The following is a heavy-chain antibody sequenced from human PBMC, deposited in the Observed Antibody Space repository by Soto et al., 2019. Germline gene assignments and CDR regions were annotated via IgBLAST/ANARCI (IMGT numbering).Heavy chain of an antibody. Sequence: PSETLSLTCPVSGGSISSYYLSWIRQPPGKGLGWIGYIYYSGSTNYNPSLKSRVTISVDTSKNQFSLKLSSVTAADTAVYYCVGTPPLTEFDYWGQGTLVTVSS. CDR3: VGTPPLTEFDY. CDR1: GGSISSYY. J-gene: IGHJ4*02. CDR2: IYYSGST. D-gene: IGHD6-13*01. V-gene: IGHV4-59*01.